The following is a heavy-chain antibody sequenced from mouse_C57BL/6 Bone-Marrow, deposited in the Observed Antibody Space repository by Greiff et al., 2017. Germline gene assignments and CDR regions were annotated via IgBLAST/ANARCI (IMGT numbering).Heavy chain of an antibody. CDR2: IDPEDGET. V-gene: IGHV14-2*01. D-gene: IGHD1-1*01. CDR1: GFNIKDYY. Sequence: VQLKESGAELVKPGASVKLSCTASGFNIKDYYIHWVKQRTEQGLEWIGRIDPEDGETKYAPKFQDKATITADTSPNTAYLQLSSLTSEDTAVYYCTSSLIYYGTNYWGQGTTLTVSS. J-gene: IGHJ2*01. CDR3: TSSLIYYGTNY.